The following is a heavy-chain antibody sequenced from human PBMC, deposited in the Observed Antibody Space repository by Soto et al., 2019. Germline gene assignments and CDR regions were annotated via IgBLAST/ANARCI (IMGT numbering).Heavy chain of an antibody. D-gene: IGHD4-17*01. J-gene: IGHJ4*02. V-gene: IGHV4-61*01. Sequence: SETLSLTCSVSGGSVSNKTYYWSWIRQPPGKRLEWIGYVYYSGTTNYNPPLKSRVTISVDLSKNQFSLRLSSVTTADTALYYCARTTAVPNTLRSRYFFDYWGQGTLVTVSS. CDR2: VYYSGTT. CDR1: GGSVSNKTYY. CDR3: ARTTAVPNTLRSRYFFDY.